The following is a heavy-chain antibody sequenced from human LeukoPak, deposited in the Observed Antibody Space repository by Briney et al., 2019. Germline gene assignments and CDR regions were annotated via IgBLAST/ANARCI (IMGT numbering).Heavy chain of an antibody. V-gene: IGHV4-34*01. D-gene: IGHD2-15*01. CDR2: INHSGST. Sequence: GSLRLSCAASGFTLSSYSMNWVRQPPGKGLEWIGEINHSGSTNYNPSLKSRVTISVDTSKNQFSLRLSSVTAADTAVYYCARRGHIVVVVAASFAFDIWGQGTMVTVSS. CDR3: ARRGHIVVVVAASFAFDI. CDR1: GFTLSSYS. J-gene: IGHJ3*02.